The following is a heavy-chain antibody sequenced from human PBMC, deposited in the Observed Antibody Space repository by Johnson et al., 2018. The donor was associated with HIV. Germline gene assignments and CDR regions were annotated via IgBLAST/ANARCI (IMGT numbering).Heavy chain of an antibody. CDR2: ISYDGSNK. Sequence: QVQLVESGGGLVQPGGSLRLSCAASGFTFSSYAMHWVRQAPGKGLAWVAVISYDGSNKYYVDSVKGRFTISRDNSKNTLYLQMNSLRAEDTALYYCARSVGYYDSSGYYYVDAFDNWGQGTMVTVSS. CDR1: GFTFSSYA. V-gene: IGHV3-30*04. CDR3: ARSVGYYDSSGYYYVDAFDN. J-gene: IGHJ3*02. D-gene: IGHD3-22*01.